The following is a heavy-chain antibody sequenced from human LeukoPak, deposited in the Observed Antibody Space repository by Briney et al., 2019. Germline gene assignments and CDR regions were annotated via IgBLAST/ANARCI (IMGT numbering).Heavy chain of an antibody. CDR2: ISAYNGNT. Sequence: ASVKVSCKASGYTFTSYGISWVRQAPGQGLEWMGWISAYNGNTNYAQKLQGRVTMTTDTSTSTAYMELRSLRSDDTAVYFCARLGLHGSGTYYFFDYWGQGTLVTVSS. CDR3: ARLGLHGSGTYYFFDY. D-gene: IGHD3-10*01. CDR1: GYTFTSYG. V-gene: IGHV1-18*01. J-gene: IGHJ4*02.